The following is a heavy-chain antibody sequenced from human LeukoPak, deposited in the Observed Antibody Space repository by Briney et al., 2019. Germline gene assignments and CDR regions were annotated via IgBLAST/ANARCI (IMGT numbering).Heavy chain of an antibody. V-gene: IGHV1-8*01. CDR1: GYTFTSYD. D-gene: IGHD6-13*01. CDR2: MNPNSGNT. Sequence: ASVKVSCKASGYTFTSYDINWVRQATGQGLEWMGWMNPNSGNTGYAQRFQGRVTMTRNTSISTAYMELNSLRSEDTAVYYCARVAAARRTATLRVMDVWGKGTTVTVSS. CDR3: ARVAAARRTATLRVMDV. J-gene: IGHJ6*04.